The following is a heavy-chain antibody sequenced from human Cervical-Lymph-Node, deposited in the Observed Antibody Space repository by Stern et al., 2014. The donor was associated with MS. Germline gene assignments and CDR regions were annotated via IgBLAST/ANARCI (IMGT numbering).Heavy chain of an antibody. V-gene: IGHV4-34*01. Sequence: QVQLVQWGAGLLKPSETLSLTCAVYGGSFSGYYWSWIRQPPGKGLEWIGEINHSGSTNYNPSLKSRVTISVDTSKNQFSLKLSSVTAADTAVYYCARVAPDAFDIWGQGTMVTVSS. CDR3: ARVAPDAFDI. CDR1: GGSFSGYY. CDR2: INHSGST. J-gene: IGHJ3*02.